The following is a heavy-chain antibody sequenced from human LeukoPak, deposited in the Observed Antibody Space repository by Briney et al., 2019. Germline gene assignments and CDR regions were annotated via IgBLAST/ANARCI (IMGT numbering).Heavy chain of an antibody. J-gene: IGHJ4*02. D-gene: IGHD6-19*01. CDR1: GFTFSSYA. CDR2: ISYDGSNK. V-gene: IGHV3-30*04. Sequence: GGSLRLSCAASGFTFSSYAMHWVRQAPGKGLEWVAVISYDGSNKYCADSVKGRFTISRDNSKNTLYLQMNSLRAEDTAVYFCAREECSGGYFDYWGQGTLVTVSS. CDR3: AREECSGGYFDY.